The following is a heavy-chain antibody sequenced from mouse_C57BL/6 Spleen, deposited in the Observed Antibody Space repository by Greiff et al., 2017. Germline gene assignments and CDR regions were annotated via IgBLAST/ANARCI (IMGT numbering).Heavy chain of an antibody. J-gene: IGHJ4*01. CDR1: GFSLTSYG. Sequence: VKLMESGPGLVAPSQSLSITCTVSGFSLTSYGVDWVRQPPGKGLEWLGVIWGGGSTNYNSALMSRLSISKDNSKSQVFLKMNSLQTDDTAMYYCAKHGIPNYDGYGGAMDYWGQGTSVTVSS. V-gene: IGHV2-9*01. CDR3: AKHGIPNYDGYGGAMDY. CDR2: IWGGGST. D-gene: IGHD2-3*01.